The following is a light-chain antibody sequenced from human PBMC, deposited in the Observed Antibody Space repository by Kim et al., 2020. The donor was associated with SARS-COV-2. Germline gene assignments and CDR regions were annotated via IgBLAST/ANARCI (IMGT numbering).Light chain of an antibody. V-gene: IGLV1-47*01. Sequence: GKRVTSSWSGSSSNIGVNSICWFQQRPGTAPKHLIYGNRQRPSGVPDRFSASKSGTSASLAVSGLRSDDEADFCCAAWDDSLSAWVFGGGTQMTVL. CDR1: SSNIGVNS. CDR3: AAWDDSLSAWV. J-gene: IGLJ3*02. CDR2: GNR.